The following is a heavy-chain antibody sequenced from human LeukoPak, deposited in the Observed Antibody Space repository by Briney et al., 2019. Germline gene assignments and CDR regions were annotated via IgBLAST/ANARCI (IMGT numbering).Heavy chain of an antibody. J-gene: IGHJ6*03. D-gene: IGHD6-6*01. CDR2: ISGSGGST. Sequence: GGSLRLSCAASGFTFRSYAMSWVRQAPGKGLEWVSAISGSGGSTYYADSVKGRFTISRDNSKNTLYLQMNSLRAEDTAVYYCAKEGYSTSSEYYYYYHMDVWGKGTTVTVSS. V-gene: IGHV3-23*01. CDR3: AKEGYSTSSEYYYYYHMDV. CDR1: GFTFRSYA.